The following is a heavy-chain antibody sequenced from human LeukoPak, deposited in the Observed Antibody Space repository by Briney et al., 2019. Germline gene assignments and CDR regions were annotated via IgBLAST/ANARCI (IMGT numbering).Heavy chain of an antibody. CDR1: GFTFSKFT. V-gene: IGHV3-23*01. Sequence: GGSLRLSCAASGFTFSKFTMNWVRQAPGKGLEWVSAIYGSGGSEYADSVKGRFTISRDNSKNTVYLQMNSLRAEDTAVYYCAKGPRAAMVTGWFDPWGQGTLVTVSS. J-gene: IGHJ5*02. CDR2: IYGSGGSE. CDR3: AKGPRAAMVTGWFDP. D-gene: IGHD5-18*01.